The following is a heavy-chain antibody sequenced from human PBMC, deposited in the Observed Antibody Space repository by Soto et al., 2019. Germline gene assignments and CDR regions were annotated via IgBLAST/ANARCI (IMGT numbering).Heavy chain of an antibody. CDR1: GGTFSNYA. CDR2: IMPIFGRA. J-gene: IGHJ6*02. Sequence: QVQLVQSGAEVKKPGSSVKVSCKASGGTFSNYAFSWVRQAPGQGLEWLGGIMPIFGRADYAQTFRGRVTTTADESTSTTHQELSSLRSEDTAVYYCASWLKEAGIGGNNYSGMDVWGQGTTVTVSS. D-gene: IGHD6-19*01. V-gene: IGHV1-69*12. CDR3: ASWLKEAGIGGNNYSGMDV.